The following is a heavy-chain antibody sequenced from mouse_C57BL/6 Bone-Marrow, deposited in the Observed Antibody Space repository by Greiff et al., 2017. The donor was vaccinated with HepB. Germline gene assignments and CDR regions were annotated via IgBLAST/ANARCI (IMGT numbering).Heavy chain of an antibody. J-gene: IGHJ3*01. CDR2: IYPGDGDT. Sequence: VQLQQSGAELVKPGASVKISCKASGYAFSSYWMNWVKQRPGKGLAWIGQIYPGDGDTNYNGKFKDKATLTADKSSSTAYMQLSSLTSEDSAVYYCTTRSGNYEDAYWGQGTLVTVSA. CDR1: GYAFSSYW. CDR3: TTRSGNYEDAY. D-gene: IGHD2-1*01. V-gene: IGHV1-80*01.